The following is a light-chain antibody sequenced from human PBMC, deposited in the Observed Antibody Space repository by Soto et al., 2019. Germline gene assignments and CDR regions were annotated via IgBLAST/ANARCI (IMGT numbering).Light chain of an antibody. Sequence: QSVLTQPPSVSEAPGQKVTISCSGSSSNIGNNYVSWYQQLPGTAPKLLIYENNKRPSGIPDRFSGSKSGTSATLGITGLQTGDEADYYCGTWDSSLSAGWVFGTGTKLTVL. CDR2: ENN. V-gene: IGLV1-51*02. J-gene: IGLJ1*01. CDR1: SSNIGNNY. CDR3: GTWDSSLSAGWV.